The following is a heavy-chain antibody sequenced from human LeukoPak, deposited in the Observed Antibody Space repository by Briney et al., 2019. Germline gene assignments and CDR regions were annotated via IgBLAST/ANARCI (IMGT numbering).Heavy chain of an antibody. J-gene: IGHJ4*02. CDR3: ARDHVPAAARCFDY. D-gene: IGHD2-2*01. CDR1: GFSFSLYS. CDR2: ISSGGSTV. V-gene: IGHV3-48*01. Sequence: TGGSLRLSCAASGFSFSLYSMNWVRQAPGKGLEWVSYISSGGSTVYYADSVRGRFTISRDNAQNSLYLQMNSLRAEDTAVYYCARDHVPAAARCFDYWGQGTLVTVSS.